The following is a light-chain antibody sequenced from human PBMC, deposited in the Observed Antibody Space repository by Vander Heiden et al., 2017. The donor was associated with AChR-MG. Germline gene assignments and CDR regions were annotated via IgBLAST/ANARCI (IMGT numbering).Light chain of an antibody. V-gene: IGKV4-1*01. J-gene: IGKJ1*01. CDR3: QQDYSTLL. Sequence: DIVMTQSPDSLAVSLGERATINCKSSQSVLYSSNNKNYLAWYQQKPGQPPKLLIYWASTRESGVPDRFSGSGSGTDFTLTISSLQAEDVAVYYCQQDYSTLLFGQGTKVEIK. CDR1: QSVLYSSNNKNY. CDR2: WAS.